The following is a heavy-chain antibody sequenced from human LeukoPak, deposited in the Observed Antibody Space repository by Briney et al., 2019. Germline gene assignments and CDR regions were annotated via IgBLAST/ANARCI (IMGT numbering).Heavy chain of an antibody. CDR3: ARDPPKLSYSSSWNFDY. J-gene: IGHJ4*02. V-gene: IGHV1-18*04. CDR2: RSAYNGNT. Sequence: ASVKVSCKASGNTFAGYYVHWVRQAPGQGLEWMGWRSAYNGNTKYAQTLQGRVTMTTDTSTSTAYMELRSLRSDDTAVYYCARDPPKLSYSSSWNFDYWGQGTLVTVSS. CDR1: GNTFAGYY. D-gene: IGHD6-13*01.